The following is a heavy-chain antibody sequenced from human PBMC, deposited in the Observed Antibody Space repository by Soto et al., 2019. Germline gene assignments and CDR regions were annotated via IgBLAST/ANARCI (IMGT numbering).Heavy chain of an antibody. Sequence: KLSCKSCGFSNESFCIRWLQHETRQGLEWMGWISAYNGNTNYAQKLQRRVNMTTDTSTSTAYMELRSLRSDDISLYNCARDSGVAHGLGIRGQATL. J-gene: IGHJ4*01. D-gene: IGHD3-3*01. CDR3: ARDSGVAHGLGI. V-gene: IGHV1-18*03. CDR2: ISAYNGNT. CDR1: GFSNESFC.